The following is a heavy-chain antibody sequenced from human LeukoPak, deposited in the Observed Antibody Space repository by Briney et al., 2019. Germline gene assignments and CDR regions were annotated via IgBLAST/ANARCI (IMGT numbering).Heavy chain of an antibody. Sequence: PGGSLRLSCAASGFTFSSYSMNWVRQAPGKGLEWVSSISSSSSYIYYADSVKGRFTISRDNSKNTLYLQMNSLRAEDTAVYYCARDLLRYCSGGSCLRGAFDIWGQGTMVTVSS. D-gene: IGHD2-15*01. CDR2: ISSSSSYI. J-gene: IGHJ3*02. CDR1: GFTFSSYS. V-gene: IGHV3-21*01. CDR3: ARDLLRYCSGGSCLRGAFDI.